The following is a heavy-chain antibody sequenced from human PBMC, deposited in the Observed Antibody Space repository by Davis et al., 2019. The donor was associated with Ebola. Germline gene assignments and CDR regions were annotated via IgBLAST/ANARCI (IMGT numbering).Heavy chain of an antibody. CDR3: ARVLRLGELSFHY. V-gene: IGHV1-2*02. D-gene: IGHD3-16*02. Sequence: ASVKVSCKTSAYTFTGYYIHWVRQAPGQGLEWMGWINPNTGGTNYAQKFQGRVTMTRDMSITTAYMELSSLTSDDTAVYYCARVLRLGELSFHYWGQGTLVTVSS. CDR1: AYTFTGYY. J-gene: IGHJ4*02. CDR2: INPNTGGT.